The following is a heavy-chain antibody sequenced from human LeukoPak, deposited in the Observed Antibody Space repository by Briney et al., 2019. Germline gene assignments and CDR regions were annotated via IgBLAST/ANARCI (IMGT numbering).Heavy chain of an antibody. Sequence: SETLSLTCGVSGYSISIGYYWAWIRQPPGKGLGWIGTIYHIGSTYYTPSLGSRVTISVDTSKNEFSLNLKSVTAADTAVYYCARAGWIITSGIDYWGQGALVTVSS. CDR1: GYSISIGYY. V-gene: IGHV4-38-2*01. CDR3: ARAGWIITSGIDY. CDR2: IYHIGST. J-gene: IGHJ4*02. D-gene: IGHD3-10*01.